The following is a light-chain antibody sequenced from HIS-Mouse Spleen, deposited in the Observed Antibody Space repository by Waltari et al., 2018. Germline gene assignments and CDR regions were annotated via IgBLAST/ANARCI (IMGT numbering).Light chain of an antibody. CDR1: SSDVGSYNL. V-gene: IGLV2-23*01. Sequence: QSALTQPASVSGSPGQSITISCTGTSSDVGSYNLVSWYRQHPAKAPKLMIYEGSKRPSGVSNRCSGSKSGNTASLTISGLQAEDEADYYCCSYAGSSTLVFGGGTKLTVL. CDR2: EGS. CDR3: CSYAGSSTLV. J-gene: IGLJ3*02.